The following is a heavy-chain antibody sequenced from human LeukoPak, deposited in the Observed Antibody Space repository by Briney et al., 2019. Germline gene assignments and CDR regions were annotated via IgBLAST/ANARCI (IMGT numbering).Heavy chain of an antibody. Sequence: PSETLSLTCTVSGGSVSSGSYYWSWIRQPPGKGLEWIGYIYYSGSTNYNPSLKSRVTISVDTSKNQFSLKLSSVTAADTAVYYCAREAPSGWSLRGYYFDYWGQGTLVTVSS. D-gene: IGHD6-19*01. V-gene: IGHV4-61*01. CDR3: AREAPSGWSLRGYYFDY. CDR1: GGSVSSGSYY. CDR2: IYYSGST. J-gene: IGHJ4*02.